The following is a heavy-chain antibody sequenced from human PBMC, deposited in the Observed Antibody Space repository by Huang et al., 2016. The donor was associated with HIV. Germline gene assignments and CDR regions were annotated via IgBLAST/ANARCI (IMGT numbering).Heavy chain of an antibody. D-gene: IGHD6-13*01. V-gene: IGHV4-39*01. CDR1: GGSISSSSYY. Sequence: QLQLQESGPGLVKPSETLSLTCSVSGGSISSSSYYWGWIRQPPGKGLEWIGSIYYSWTTYYNPSLKSRVTISVDTSKNQFSLKLSSVTAADTAVYYCAGQGRIVGIPAAPLRFDPWGQGTLVSVSS. CDR3: AGQGRIVGIPAAPLRFDP. J-gene: IGHJ5*02. CDR2: IYYSWTT.